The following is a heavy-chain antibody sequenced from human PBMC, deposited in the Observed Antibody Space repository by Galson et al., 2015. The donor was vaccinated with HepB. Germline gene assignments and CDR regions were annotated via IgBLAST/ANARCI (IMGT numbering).Heavy chain of an antibody. V-gene: IGHV1-46*01. CDR1: GYTFTSYY. CDR2: INPSGGST. D-gene: IGHD6-13*01. J-gene: IGHJ3*02. Sequence: SVKVSCKASGYTFTSYYMHWVRQAPGQGLEWMGIINPSGGSTSYAQKFQRRVTMTRDTSTSTVYIELSSLRSEDTAVYYCAREFPGIAAAGTTEADAFDIWGQGTMVTVSS. CDR3: AREFPGIAAAGTTEADAFDI.